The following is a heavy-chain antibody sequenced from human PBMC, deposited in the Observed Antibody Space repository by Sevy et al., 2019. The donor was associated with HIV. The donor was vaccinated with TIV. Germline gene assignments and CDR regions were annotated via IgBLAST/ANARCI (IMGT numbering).Heavy chain of an antibody. J-gene: IGHJ4*02. V-gene: IGHV3-33*01. D-gene: IGHD4-17*01. CDR3: ARDLEFYDYGDYGLSFMPDY. CDR2: IWFDGSNT. CDR1: GFTFSTYG. Sequence: GGSLRLSCAASGFTFSTYGMHWVRQAPGKGLEWVAVIWFDGSNTYYADSVKGQFTISRDIAKKTLHLQMNSLRAEDTAVYYCARDLEFYDYGDYGLSFMPDYWGQGTLVTVS.